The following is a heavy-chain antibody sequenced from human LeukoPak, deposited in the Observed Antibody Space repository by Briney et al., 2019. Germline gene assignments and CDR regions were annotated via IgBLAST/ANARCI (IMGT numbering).Heavy chain of an antibody. CDR1: GYSFTGYY. Sequence: GASVKVSCKASGYSFTGYYMHWVRQAPGQGLEWMGWINPNSGDTNYAQKFQGRVNMTRDMSISTAYMELSSLRSDDTAVYYCARVRGWYASDFDYWGQGTLVTVSS. D-gene: IGHD6-19*01. CDR2: INPNSGDT. J-gene: IGHJ4*02. CDR3: ARVRGWYASDFDY. V-gene: IGHV1-2*02.